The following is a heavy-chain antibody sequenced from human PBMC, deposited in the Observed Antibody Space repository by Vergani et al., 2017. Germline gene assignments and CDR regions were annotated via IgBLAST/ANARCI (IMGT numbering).Heavy chain of an antibody. CDR1: GFTFSSYG. J-gene: IGHJ4*02. Sequence: QVQLVESGGGVVQPGRSLRLSCAASGFTFSSYGMHWVRQAPGKGLEWVAVIWYDGSNKYYPDSVKGRFTISRDNSKNTLYLQMNSLRAEDTAVYYCARESDFWNPAFDYWGQGTLVTVSS. CDR3: ARESDFWNPAFDY. V-gene: IGHV3-33*01. CDR2: IWYDGSNK. D-gene: IGHD3-3*01.